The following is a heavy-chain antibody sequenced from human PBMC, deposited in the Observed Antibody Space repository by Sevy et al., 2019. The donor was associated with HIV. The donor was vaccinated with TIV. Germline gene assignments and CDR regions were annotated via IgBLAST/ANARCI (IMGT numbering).Heavy chain of an antibody. CDR2: ISSSGSTI. J-gene: IGHJ6*02. Sequence: GGSLRLSCAASGFTFSSYEMNWVRQAPGKGLEWVSYISSSGSTIYYADSVKGRFTISRDNAKNSLYLQMNSLRAEDTAVYYCARGLDSYYYYGMDVWGQGTTVTVSS. D-gene: IGHD2-21*01. V-gene: IGHV3-48*03. CDR1: GFTFSSYE. CDR3: ARGLDSYYYYGMDV.